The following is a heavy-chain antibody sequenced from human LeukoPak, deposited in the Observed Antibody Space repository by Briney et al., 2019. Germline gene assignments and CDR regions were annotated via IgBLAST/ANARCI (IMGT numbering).Heavy chain of an antibody. CDR1: GFIVSSNY. D-gene: IGHD4-17*01. CDR2: IYSGGST. CDR3: ARDFSYGDYVGAFDI. J-gene: IGHJ3*02. V-gene: IGHV3-66*01. Sequence: GGSLRLSCAVSGFIVSSNYMSWVRQAPGKGLEWVSVIYSGGSTYYADSVKGRFTISRDNSKDTLYLQMNSLRAEDTAVYYCARDFSYGDYVGAFDIWGQGTMVTVSS.